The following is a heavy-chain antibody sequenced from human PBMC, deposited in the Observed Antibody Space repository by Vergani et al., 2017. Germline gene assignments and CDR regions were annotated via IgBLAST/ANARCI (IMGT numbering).Heavy chain of an antibody. CDR2: IIPIFGTA. CDR1: GGTFSSYA. J-gene: IGHJ6*03. V-gene: IGHV1-69*12. Sequence: QVQLVQSGAEVKKPGSSVKVSCKASGGTFSSYAISWVRQAPGQGLEWMGGIIPIFGTANYAQKLQGRVTITADESTSTAYMELSSLRSEDTAVYYCARARYCSSTSCDGDYYYYYMDVWGKGTTVTVSS. D-gene: IGHD2-2*01. CDR3: ARARYCSSTSCDGDYYYYYMDV.